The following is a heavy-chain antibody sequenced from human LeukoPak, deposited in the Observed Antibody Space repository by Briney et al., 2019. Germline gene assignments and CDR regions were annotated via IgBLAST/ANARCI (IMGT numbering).Heavy chain of an antibody. CDR2: IKGDGSEA. Sequence: GGSLRLSCTASGFTINNYWMNWVRQAPGKGLEWVANIKGDGSEANYMDSVKGRFTISRDNAKSSLYLQMNSLRAEDTAVYYCWTGGYMNVWGKGTTVTVSS. CDR1: GFTINNYW. V-gene: IGHV3-7*01. D-gene: IGHD3/OR15-3a*01. CDR3: WTGGYMNV. J-gene: IGHJ6*03.